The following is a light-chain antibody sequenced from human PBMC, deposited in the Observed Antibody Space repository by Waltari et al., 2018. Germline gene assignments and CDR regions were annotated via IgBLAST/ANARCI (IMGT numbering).Light chain of an antibody. CDR2: GAA. Sequence: EIVMTQSPATLSVSPGERATLSCRASQSLSSNLAWYQHKPGQAPRLLSYGAATRATGIPFRFSGSGSRAEFTLTISSLQSEDFAVYYCQQYNNWPFTFGQGTKLEIK. CDR1: QSLSSN. J-gene: IGKJ2*01. V-gene: IGKV3-15*01. CDR3: QQYNNWPFT.